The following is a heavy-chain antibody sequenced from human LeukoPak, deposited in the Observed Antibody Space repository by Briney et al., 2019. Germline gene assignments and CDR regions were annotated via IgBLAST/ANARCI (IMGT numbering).Heavy chain of an antibody. CDR2: INHSGSN. D-gene: IGHD6-13*01. J-gene: IGHJ4*02. Sequence: PSETLSLTCAVYGGSFSGYYWSWIRQPPGKGLEWIGEINHSGSNNSNPSPKSRVTISVDTSKNQFSLKLSSVTAADTAVYYCARAGSWGLDYWGQGTLVTVSS. CDR3: ARAGSWGLDY. V-gene: IGHV4-34*01. CDR1: GGSFSGYY.